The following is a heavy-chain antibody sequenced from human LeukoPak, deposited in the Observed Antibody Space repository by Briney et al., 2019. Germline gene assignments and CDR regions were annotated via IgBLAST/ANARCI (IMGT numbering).Heavy chain of an antibody. D-gene: IGHD2-8*02. Sequence: SETLSLTCTVSGGSISSYYWSWIRQTPGKGLEWIAYISDIGSINYNPSLKSRVTISLDTSKNQFSLKLSSVTAADTAVYYCAGHHPRNTVDFWGQGTLVTVSS. CDR1: GGSISSYY. CDR2: ISDIGSI. V-gene: IGHV4-59*08. J-gene: IGHJ4*02. CDR3: AGHHPRNTVDF.